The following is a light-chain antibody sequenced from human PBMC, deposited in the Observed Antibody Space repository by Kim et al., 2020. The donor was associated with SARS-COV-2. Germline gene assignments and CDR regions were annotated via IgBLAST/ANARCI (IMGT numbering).Light chain of an antibody. Sequence: LQMTQSPSTLSASVGDRVSITCRASQSISGWLAWYQQKPGKAPKLLIYHASTLEGGVPSRFSGSGSGTEFTLTINNLQPDDFATYYCQHLGTFGLGTKLEI. CDR1: QSISGW. CDR3: QHLGT. J-gene: IGKJ2*02. V-gene: IGKV1-5*01. CDR2: HAS.